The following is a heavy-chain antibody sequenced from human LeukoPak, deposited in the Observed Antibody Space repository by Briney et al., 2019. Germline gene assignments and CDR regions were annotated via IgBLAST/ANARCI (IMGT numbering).Heavy chain of an antibody. CDR1: GGSISSYY. CDR2: IYSTGST. CDR3: ARKIAPAGTAGFDF. D-gene: IGHD6-13*01. Sequence: PSETLSLTCTVSGGSISSYYWSWIRQPAGKGLEWIGRIYSTGSTNYNPSLKSRVTMSVDTSKNQFSLRLRSVTAADTAVYYCARKIAPAGTAGFDFWGQGALLTVSS. V-gene: IGHV4-4*07. J-gene: IGHJ4*02.